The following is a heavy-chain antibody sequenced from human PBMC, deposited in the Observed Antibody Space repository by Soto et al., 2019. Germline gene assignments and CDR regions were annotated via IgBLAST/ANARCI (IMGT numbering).Heavy chain of an antibody. CDR1: GYTFTGYY. V-gene: IGHV1-2*04. Sequence: QVQLVQSGAEVKKPGASVKVSCKASGYTFTGYYMHWVRQAPGQGLEWMGWINPNSGGTNYAQKFQGWVTMTRDPSIGPAYMELSRLRSDDTAVYYCARAVSLLDAFDIWGQGTMVTVSS. J-gene: IGHJ3*02. D-gene: IGHD2-15*01. CDR3: ARAVSLLDAFDI. CDR2: INPNSGGT.